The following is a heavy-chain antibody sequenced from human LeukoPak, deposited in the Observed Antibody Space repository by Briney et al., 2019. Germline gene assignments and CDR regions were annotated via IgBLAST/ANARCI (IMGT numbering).Heavy chain of an antibody. V-gene: IGHV1-18*01. CDR2: ISAYNGNT. Sequence: ASVKVSCKASGYTFTSYGISWVRQAPGQGLEWMGWISAYNGNTNYAQKLQGRVTMTTDTSTSTAYMELRSLRSDDTAVYYCARDSPRYCSSTSCPAHFDYWGQGTLVTVSS. D-gene: IGHD2-2*01. CDR1: GYTFTSYG. CDR3: ARDSPRYCSSTSCPAHFDY. J-gene: IGHJ4*02.